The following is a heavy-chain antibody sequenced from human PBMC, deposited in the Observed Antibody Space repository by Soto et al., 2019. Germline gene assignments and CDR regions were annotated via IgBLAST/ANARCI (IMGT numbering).Heavy chain of an antibody. D-gene: IGHD3-10*01. CDR3: ARAVGITMVRGVNFRGVWFDP. CDR1: GGSISSGDYY. V-gene: IGHV4-30-4*01. J-gene: IGHJ5*02. Sequence: PSETLSLTCTVSGGSISSGDYYWSWIRQPPGKGLEWIGYIYYSGSTYYNPSLKSRVTISVDTSKNQFSLKLSSVTAADTAVYYCARAVGITMVRGVNFRGVWFDPWGQGILVTVS. CDR2: IYYSGST.